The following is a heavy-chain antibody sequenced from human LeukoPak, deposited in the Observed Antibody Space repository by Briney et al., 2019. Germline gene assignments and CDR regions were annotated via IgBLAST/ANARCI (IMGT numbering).Heavy chain of an antibody. CDR2: IRNKANSHTT. V-gene: IGHV3-72*01. CDR1: GFRFSDYY. J-gene: IGHJ3*01. Sequence: GGSLRLSCAASGFRFSDYYMDWVRQAPGKGLEWVGRIRNKANSHTTEYAASVKGRFTISRGDSKNSLYLQMNTLKTDDTAVYYCSRGHHSFDLWGQGTMVTVSS. CDR3: SRGHHSFDL.